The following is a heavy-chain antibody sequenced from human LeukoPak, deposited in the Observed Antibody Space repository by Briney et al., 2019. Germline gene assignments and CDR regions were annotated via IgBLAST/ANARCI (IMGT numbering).Heavy chain of an antibody. Sequence: LGGSLRLSCAASGFTFSGYSMNWVRQAPGKGLEWVSSVSTTGYYIYYADSVKGRFSISRDNAKNSLYLQMNSLRAEDTAVYYCARGGDCGTTSCYYFDFWGQGTRVTVSS. J-gene: IGHJ4*02. D-gene: IGHD2-2*01. CDR1: GFTFSGYS. V-gene: IGHV3-21*01. CDR3: ARGGDCGTTSCYYFDF. CDR2: VSTTGYYI.